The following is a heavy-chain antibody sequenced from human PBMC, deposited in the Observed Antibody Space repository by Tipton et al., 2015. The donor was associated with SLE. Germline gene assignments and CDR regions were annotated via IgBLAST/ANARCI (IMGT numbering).Heavy chain of an antibody. Sequence: LRLSCAASGFTFSSYSMNWVRQPPGKGLEWIGEINHSGSTNYNPSLKSRVTISVDTSKNQFSLKLSSVTAADTAVYHCARGSRIVATIPYYFDYWGQGTLVTVSS. CDR1: GFTFSSYS. V-gene: IGHV4-34*01. CDR2: INHSGST. D-gene: IGHD5-12*01. CDR3: ARGSRIVATIPYYFDY. J-gene: IGHJ4*02.